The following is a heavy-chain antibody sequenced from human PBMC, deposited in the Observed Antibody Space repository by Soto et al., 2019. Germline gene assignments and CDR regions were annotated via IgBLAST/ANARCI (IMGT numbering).Heavy chain of an antibody. CDR2: IFHGGTT. Sequence: SETLSLTCAVSGDYISNGYYWAWIRQPPGMGLDWIGSIFHGGTTHYNPSLKSRVIMSVDTSKNQFSLRLNSVTAADTAVYYCARDVDWFDPWGRGTLVTISS. V-gene: IGHV4-38-2*02. CDR1: GDYISNGYY. CDR3: ARDVDWFDP. J-gene: IGHJ5*02.